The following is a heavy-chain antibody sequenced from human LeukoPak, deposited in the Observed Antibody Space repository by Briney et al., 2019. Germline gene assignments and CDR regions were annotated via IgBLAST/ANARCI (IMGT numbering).Heavy chain of an antibody. CDR1: GFTFSSYV. J-gene: IGHJ4*02. D-gene: IGHD1-26*01. CDR3: ATDGYSGSFPPYFDY. V-gene: IGHV3-23*01. CDR2: IVGSGGNT. Sequence: HTGGSLRLSCAASGFTFSSYVMSWVRQAPGKGLEWVSAIVGSGGNTYYAESVKGRFTISRDNSKNTLCLQMNSLRAEDTALYYCATDGYSGSFPPYFDYWGQGTLVTVSS.